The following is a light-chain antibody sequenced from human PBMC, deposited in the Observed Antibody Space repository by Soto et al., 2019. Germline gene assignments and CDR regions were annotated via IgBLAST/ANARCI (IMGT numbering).Light chain of an antibody. CDR1: SSDVGGYNY. CDR3: SSYTSSSTPYV. CDR2: DVS. V-gene: IGLV2-14*01. Sequence: QSMLTQPASESGSPGQSITISCTGTSSDVGGYNYVSWYQQHPGKAPKLMIYDVSNRPSGVSNRFSGSKSGNTASLTISGLQAEDEADYYCSSYTSSSTPYVFGTGTRSPS. J-gene: IGLJ1*01.